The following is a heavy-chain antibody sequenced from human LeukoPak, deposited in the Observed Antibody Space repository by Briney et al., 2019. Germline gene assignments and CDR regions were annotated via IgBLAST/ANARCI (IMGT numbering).Heavy chain of an antibody. Sequence: GGSLRLSCAASGFTFSSYEMNWVRQAPGKGLEWVSYISSSGSTIYYADSVKGRFTISRDNAKNSLYLQMNGLRAEDTAVYYCARVNWNYGYYYGMDVWGQGTTVTVSS. CDR3: ARVNWNYGYYYGMDV. V-gene: IGHV3-48*03. J-gene: IGHJ6*02. CDR2: ISSSGSTI. D-gene: IGHD1-7*01. CDR1: GFTFSSYE.